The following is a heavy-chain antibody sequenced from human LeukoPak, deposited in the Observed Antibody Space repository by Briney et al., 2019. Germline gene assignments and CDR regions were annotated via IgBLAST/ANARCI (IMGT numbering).Heavy chain of an antibody. D-gene: IGHD6-13*01. CDR3: ARESIAAAGVSFDP. CDR2: IYYSGST. V-gene: IGHV4-59*01. CDR1: GGSISSYY. J-gene: IGHJ5*02. Sequence: PSETLSLTCTVSGGSISSYYWSWIRQPPGKGLEWIGYIYYSGSTNYNPSLKSRVTISVDTSKTQFSLKLSSVTAADTAVYYCARESIAAAGVSFDPWGQGTLVTVSS.